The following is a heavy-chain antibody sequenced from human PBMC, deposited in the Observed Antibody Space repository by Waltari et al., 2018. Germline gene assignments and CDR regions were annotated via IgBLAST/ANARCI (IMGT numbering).Heavy chain of an antibody. CDR3: ARESFWSGAEWDDFGMDV. V-gene: IGHV3-33*01. CDR1: GFTFGHHA. D-gene: IGHD3-3*01. Sequence: QVHLVESGGGVVQPGRSLRLSCTGSGFTFGHHAIHWVRQAPGQGVEGVAVIVYNGRNKQYADSVKGRSTSSRDKSKNVVYMQMDSTRDEDTAVYYCARESFWSGAEWDDFGMDVWGQGTTVIVSS. CDR2: IVYNGRNK. J-gene: IGHJ6*02.